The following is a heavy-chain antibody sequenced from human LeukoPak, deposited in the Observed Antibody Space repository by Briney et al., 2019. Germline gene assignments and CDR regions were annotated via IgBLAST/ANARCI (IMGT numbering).Heavy chain of an antibody. CDR3: ATFSYDSSGYYPFDY. J-gene: IGHJ4*02. Sequence: GASVKVSCKVSGYTVTELSMHWVRQSPGKGLEWMGGFHPEDGETIYAQKFQGRVTMTEDTSTDTAYMELSSLRSEDTAVYYCATFSYDSSGYYPFDYWGQGTLVTVSS. V-gene: IGHV1-24*01. D-gene: IGHD3-22*01. CDR1: GYTVTELS. CDR2: FHPEDGET.